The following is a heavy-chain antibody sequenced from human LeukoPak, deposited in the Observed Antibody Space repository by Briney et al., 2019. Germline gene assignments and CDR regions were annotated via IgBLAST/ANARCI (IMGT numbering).Heavy chain of an antibody. V-gene: IGHV3-11*04. D-gene: IGHD3-9*01. CDR2: ISSSGSTI. CDR3: ARVAAYDMGPPRAFDI. CDR1: GFTFSDYY. Sequence: GGSLGLFCAASGFTFSDYYMSWIRQAPGKGPEWVSYISSSGSTIYYADSVKGRFTISRDNAKNSLYLQMNSLRAEDTAVYYCARVAAYDMGPPRAFDIWGQGTMVTVSS. J-gene: IGHJ3*02.